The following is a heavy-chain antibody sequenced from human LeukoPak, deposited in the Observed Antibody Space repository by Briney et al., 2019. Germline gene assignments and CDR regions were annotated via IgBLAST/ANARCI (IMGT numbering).Heavy chain of an antibody. CDR2: IYPGDSDT. V-gene: IGHV5-51*01. D-gene: IGHD3-22*01. CDR3: ARQYYDSSGYHLYFDY. CDR1: GYSFTSYW. Sequence: GESLKISRKGSGYSFTSYWIGWVRQMPGKGLEWMGIIYPGDSDTRYSPSFQGQVTISADKSISTAYLQWSSLKASDTAMYYCARQYYDSSGYHLYFDYWGQGTLVTVSS. J-gene: IGHJ4*02.